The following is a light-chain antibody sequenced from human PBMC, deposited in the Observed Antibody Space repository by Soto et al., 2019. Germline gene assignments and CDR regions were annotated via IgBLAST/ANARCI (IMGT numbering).Light chain of an antibody. V-gene: IGKV4-1*01. CDR3: QQYYSTPWT. CDR1: QSVFSNSNNKKY. J-gene: IGKJ1*01. CDR2: WAS. Sequence: DIVMTQSADCLTVSLGERATINCKSSQSVFSNSNNKKYLAWYQQKPGQPPKLLIHWASIRESGVPDRFSGSGSGTDFTLTINSLQAEDVAVYYCQQYYSTPWTFGQGTKVDIK.